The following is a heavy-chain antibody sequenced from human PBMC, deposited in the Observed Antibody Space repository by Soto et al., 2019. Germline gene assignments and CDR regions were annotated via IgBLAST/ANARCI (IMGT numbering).Heavy chain of an antibody. J-gene: IGHJ6*02. D-gene: IGHD2-2*01. V-gene: IGHV3-7*01. CDR1: GFTFSSYW. CDR3: ARDSEYQLPEVDYYYGMDV. CDR2: IKQDGSEK. Sequence: GGSLRLSCAASGFTFSSYWMSWVRQAPGKGLEWVANIKQDGSEKYYVDSVKGRFTISRDNAKNSLYLQMNSLRAEDTAVYYCARDSEYQLPEVDYYYGMDVWGQGTTVTVSS.